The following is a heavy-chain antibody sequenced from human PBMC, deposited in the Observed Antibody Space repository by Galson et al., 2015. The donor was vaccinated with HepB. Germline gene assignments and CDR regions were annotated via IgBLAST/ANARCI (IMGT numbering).Heavy chain of an antibody. CDR2: ISSSGGSI. D-gene: IGHD6-6*01. V-gene: IGHV3-11*01. CDR1: GFTFSDYY. Sequence: SLRLSCAASGFTFSDYYMSWIRQAPGKGLEWVSYISSSGGSIYYADSVKGRFTISRDNAKNSLYLQMNSLRAEDTAVYYCAREVYSSSSPWFDPWGQGTLVTVSS. J-gene: IGHJ5*02. CDR3: AREVYSSSSPWFDP.